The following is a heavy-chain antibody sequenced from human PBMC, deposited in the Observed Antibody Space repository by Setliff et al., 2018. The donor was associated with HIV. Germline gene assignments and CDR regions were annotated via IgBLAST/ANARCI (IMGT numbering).Heavy chain of an antibody. CDR1: GGSIIDSRYF. D-gene: IGHD3-3*01. V-gene: IGHV4-39*01. CDR3: VRHVWSDDFLVPGWFDS. J-gene: IGHJ5*01. CDR2: VYYSGIT. Sequence: SETLSLTCTVSGGSIIDSRYFWGWIRQPPGKGLEWVGSVYYSGITYYSSSLKSRVTVSVDTSRIQFSLKLTSVTAADTAVYKCVRHVWSDDFLVPGWFDSWSQGTLVTVSS.